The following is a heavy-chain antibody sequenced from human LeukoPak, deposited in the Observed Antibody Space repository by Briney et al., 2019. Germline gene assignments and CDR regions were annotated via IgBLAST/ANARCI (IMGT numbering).Heavy chain of an antibody. J-gene: IGHJ4*02. V-gene: IGHV4-34*01. CDR2: INHSGST. Sequence: SETLSRTCAVYGGSFSGYYWSWIRQPPGKGLEWIGEINHSGSTNYNPSLKSRVTISVDTSKNQFSLKLSSVTAADTAVYYCARIAVAQPFDYWGQGTLVTVSS. CDR3: ARIAVAQPFDY. CDR1: GGSFSGYY. D-gene: IGHD6-19*01.